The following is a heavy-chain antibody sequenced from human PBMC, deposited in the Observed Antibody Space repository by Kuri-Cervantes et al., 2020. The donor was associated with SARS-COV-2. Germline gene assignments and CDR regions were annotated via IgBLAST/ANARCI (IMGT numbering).Heavy chain of an antibody. J-gene: IGHJ6*02. CDR3: ARDLGGKIAVAFYYYGMDV. CDR2: IYPSGGST. V-gene: IGHV1-46*01. D-gene: IGHD6-19*01. Sequence: ASVKVSCKASGYTFISNFIHWVRQAPGQGLEWMGIIYPSGGSTNYAQKFQGRVTMTRDTSTSTVYMELSSLRSEDTAVYYCARDLGGKIAVAFYYYGMDVWGQGTTVTVSS. CDR1: GYTFISNF.